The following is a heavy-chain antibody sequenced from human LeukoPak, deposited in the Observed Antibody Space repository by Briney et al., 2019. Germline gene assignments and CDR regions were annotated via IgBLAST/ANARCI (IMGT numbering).Heavy chain of an antibody. V-gene: IGHV3-23*01. CDR2: ISGSGDST. J-gene: IGHJ4*02. D-gene: IGHD6-13*01. CDR1: GFTFSSYA. CDR3: AKTRPLDSSSWSHGDY. Sequence: GGSLRLSCAASGFTFSSYAMSWVRQARGKGLERVSAISGSGDSTYYGDSVKGRFTISRDNSKNTLYLQMNSLRAEDTAVYYCAKTRPLDSSSWSHGDYWGQGTLVTVSS.